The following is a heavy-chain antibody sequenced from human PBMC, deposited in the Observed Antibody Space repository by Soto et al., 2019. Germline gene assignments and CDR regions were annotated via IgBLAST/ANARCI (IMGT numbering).Heavy chain of an antibody. CDR3: ARGRRAAAGTTTGGWFDP. V-gene: IGHV4-30-2*01. CDR1: GGSISSGGYS. Sequence: SETLSLTCAVSGGSISSGGYSWSWIRQPPGKGLEWIGYLYHSGSTYYNPSLKSRVTISVDRSKNQFSLKLSSVTAAATAVYYCARGRRAAAGTTTGGWFDPWGQGTLVTVSS. D-gene: IGHD6-13*01. J-gene: IGHJ5*02. CDR2: LYHSGST.